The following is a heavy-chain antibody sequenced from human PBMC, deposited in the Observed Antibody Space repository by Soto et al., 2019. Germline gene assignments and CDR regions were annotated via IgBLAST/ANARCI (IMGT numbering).Heavy chain of an antibody. CDR1: GYTFTNYG. J-gene: IGHJ5*02. V-gene: IGHV1-18*01. D-gene: IGHD3-10*01. CDR3: ARGVGSGSYYNQYNWFDP. CDR2: INAYNGNT. Sequence: GASVKVSCKASGYTFTNYGISWVRQAPGQGLEWMGWINAYNGNTKYAQKVQGRVTMTTDTSTSTAYMELRSLRSDDTAVYYCARGVGSGSYYNQYNWFDPWGQGTLVTVS.